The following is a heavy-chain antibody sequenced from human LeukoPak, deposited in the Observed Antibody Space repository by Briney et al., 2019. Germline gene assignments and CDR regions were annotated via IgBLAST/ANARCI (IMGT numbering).Heavy chain of an antibody. CDR2: ISSSSSYT. J-gene: IGHJ4*02. CDR1: GFTSSDYY. Sequence: GGSLRLSCAASGFTSSDYYMSWIRQAPGKGLEWVSYISSSSSYTNYADAVKGRFTISRDNAKNSLYLQMNSLRAEDTAVYYCARDGYSSSWYWFDYWGQGTLVTVSS. D-gene: IGHD6-13*01. V-gene: IGHV3-11*06. CDR3: ARDGYSSSWYWFDY.